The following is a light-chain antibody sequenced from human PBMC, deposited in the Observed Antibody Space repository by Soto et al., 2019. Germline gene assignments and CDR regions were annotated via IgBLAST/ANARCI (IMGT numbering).Light chain of an antibody. V-gene: IGLV2-14*01. CDR1: SSDVGGHNF. CDR2: EVT. J-gene: IGLJ2*01. CDR3: SSYTITFTWV. Sequence: QYALTQPASVSGSPGQSITISCTGTSSDVGGHNFVSWFQHHPGKAPKLMIYEVTNRPSGVSDRFSGSKSGNTASLTISGLQAEDEADYYCSSYTITFTWVFGGGTKLTVL.